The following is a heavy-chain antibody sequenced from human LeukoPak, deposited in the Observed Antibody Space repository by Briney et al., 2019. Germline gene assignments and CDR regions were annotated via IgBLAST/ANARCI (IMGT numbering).Heavy chain of an antibody. V-gene: IGHV4-59*01. CDR3: ARGPPQPYRYFDWLLEPPDY. CDR1: GGSISSYY. CDR2: IYYSGST. D-gene: IGHD3-9*01. J-gene: IGHJ4*02. Sequence: SETLSLTCTVSGGSISSYYWSWIRQPPGKGLEWIGYIYYSGSTNYNPSLKSRVTISVDTSKNQFSLKLSSVTAADTAVYYCARGPPQPYRYFDWLLEPPDYWGQGTLVTVSS.